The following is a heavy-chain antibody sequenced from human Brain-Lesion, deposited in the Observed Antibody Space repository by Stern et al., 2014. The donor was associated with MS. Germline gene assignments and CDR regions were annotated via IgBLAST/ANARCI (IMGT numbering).Heavy chain of an antibody. CDR1: GFTYTDFW. V-gene: IGHV3-30*18. CDR2: ISNDGNHK. Sequence: VESGGGLVQPGGSLRLSCAASGFTYTDFWMRWVRQAPGKGPEWVAVISNDGNHKYYAGSVKDRFTISRDNSKNTLYLQMNSLRVEDTAVYYCAKHLAERPFDYWGQGTLVTVSS. J-gene: IGHJ4*02. CDR3: AKHLAERPFDY. D-gene: IGHD1-1*01.